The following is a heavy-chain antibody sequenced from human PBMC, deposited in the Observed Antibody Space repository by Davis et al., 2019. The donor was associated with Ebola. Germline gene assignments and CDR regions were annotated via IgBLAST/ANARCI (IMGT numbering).Heavy chain of an antibody. CDR1: GFTFSSYW. D-gene: IGHD4-11*01. J-gene: IGHJ6*02. CDR3: AREDYPRGMDV. Sequence: GGSLRLSCAASGFTFSSYWMSWVRQAPGKGLEWVAVIWYDGSNKYYADSVKGRFTISRDNSKNTLYLQMNSLRAEDTAVYYCAREDYPRGMDVWGQGTTVTVSS. V-gene: IGHV3-33*08. CDR2: IWYDGSNK.